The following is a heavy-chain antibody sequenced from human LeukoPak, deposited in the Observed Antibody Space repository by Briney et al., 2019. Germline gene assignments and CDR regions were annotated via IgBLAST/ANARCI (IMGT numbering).Heavy chain of an antibody. Sequence: ETPSLTCTVSGGSISGYYWSWIRQPPGKGLEWIGYIHYSGSTNYNPSLKSRVIISVDTSKNQFSLKLSSVTAADTAVYYCARDSGGKFDSWGQGTLVTVSS. CDR3: ARDSGGKFDS. D-gene: IGHD4-23*01. CDR1: GGSISGYY. V-gene: IGHV4-59*01. J-gene: IGHJ4*02. CDR2: IHYSGST.